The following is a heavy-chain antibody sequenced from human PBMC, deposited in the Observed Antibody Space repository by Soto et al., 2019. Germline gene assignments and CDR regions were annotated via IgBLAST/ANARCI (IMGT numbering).Heavy chain of an antibody. Sequence: EVQLLESGGGLVQPGGSLRLSCAASGFTFSSCAMSWVRQAPGKGLEWVSGISGSGGSTYYADSVKGRFTISRDNSKNTLYLLMNSLSAEDTALYYCAKVHGSGTYYNFPDYWGQGTLVTVSS. V-gene: IGHV3-23*01. D-gene: IGHD3-10*01. CDR3: AKVHGSGTYYNFPDY. J-gene: IGHJ4*02. CDR2: ISGSGGST. CDR1: GFTFSSCA.